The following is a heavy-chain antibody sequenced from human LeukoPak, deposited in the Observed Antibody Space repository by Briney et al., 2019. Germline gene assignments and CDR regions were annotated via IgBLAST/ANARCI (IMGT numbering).Heavy chain of an antibody. CDR2: IYYSGNT. J-gene: IGHJ4*02. V-gene: IGHV4-39*07. D-gene: IGHD2-15*01. Sequence: SETLSLTCTVSGGSISSSSYSWGWIRQPPGKGLEWIGSIYYSGNTYYNPSLKSRVTIPVDTSKNQFSLKLSSVTAADTAVYYCARGQPRYCSGGSCSIFPRSRWGQGTLVTVSS. CDR1: GGSISSSSYS. CDR3: ARGQPRYCSGGSCSIFPRSR.